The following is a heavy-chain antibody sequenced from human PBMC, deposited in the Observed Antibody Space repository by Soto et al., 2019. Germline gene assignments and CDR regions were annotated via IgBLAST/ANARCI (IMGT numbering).Heavy chain of an antibody. J-gene: IGHJ4*02. CDR2: ISDSGRST. CDR1: GFTFSNYA. D-gene: IGHD6-13*01. Sequence: EVQLLESGGGLVQPGGSLRLSCAASGFTFSNYAVNWVRQAPGEGLEWVSAISDSGRSTYFADAVKGRFTNSRDNSKNTVFLLMSSLRAEETAVYYCAKDQYAAAGPDSWGQGTLVTVSS. CDR3: AKDQYAAAGPDS. V-gene: IGHV3-23*01.